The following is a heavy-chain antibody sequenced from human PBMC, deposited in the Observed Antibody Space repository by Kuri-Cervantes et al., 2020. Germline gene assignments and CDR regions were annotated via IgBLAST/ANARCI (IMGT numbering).Heavy chain of an antibody. V-gene: IGHV4-34*01. J-gene: IGHJ5*02. Sequence: SETLSLTCTVSGGSFSGYYWSWIRQPPGKGLEWIGEINHSGSTNYNPSLKSRVTISVDTSKNQFSLKLSSVTAADTAVYYCARAALLRYFDWLNWFDPWGQGTLVTVSS. CDR1: GGSFSGYY. D-gene: IGHD3-9*01. CDR2: INHSGST. CDR3: ARAALLRYFDWLNWFDP.